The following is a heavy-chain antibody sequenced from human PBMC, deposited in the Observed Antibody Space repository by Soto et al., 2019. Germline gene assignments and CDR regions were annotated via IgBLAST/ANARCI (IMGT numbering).Heavy chain of an antibody. V-gene: IGHV4-34*01. D-gene: IGHD4-17*01. Sequence: SETLSLTCAVYGGSFSGYYWSWIRQPPGKGLEWIGEINHSGSTNYNPSLKSRVTISVDTSKNQFSLKLSSVTAADTAVYYCARVTTVTTYYYYYGMDVWGQGTTVTVSS. CDR1: GGSFSGYY. CDR3: ARVTTVTTYYYYYGMDV. CDR2: INHSGST. J-gene: IGHJ6*02.